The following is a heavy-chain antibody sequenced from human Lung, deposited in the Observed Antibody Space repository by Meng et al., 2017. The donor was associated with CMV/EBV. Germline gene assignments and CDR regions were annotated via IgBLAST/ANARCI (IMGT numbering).Heavy chain of an antibody. J-gene: IGHJ4*02. CDR2: ITPLVGSA. V-gene: IGHV1-69*05. D-gene: IGHD6-6*01. Sequence: SVXVSXKASGGTFNTYVINWVRQAPGQGLEWMGGITPLVGSADYAQKFQGRVTISTDEPTTTAYMDLSSLRSDDTAVYYWATYSSSDTGFDSLGQGSLVTVSS. CDR1: GGTFNTYV. CDR3: ATYSSSDTGFDS.